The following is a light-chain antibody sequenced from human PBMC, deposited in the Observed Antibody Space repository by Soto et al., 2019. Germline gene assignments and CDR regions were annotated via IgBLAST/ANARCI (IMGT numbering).Light chain of an antibody. Sequence: QAVVTQKPSLTVSPGGTATLTCAASSGAVTSDYFANWVQQKAGQAPRALIYATSIKHSWTPARFSGSLLGGKAALTLSGAQPEDEAEYYCLLYYGGGYVFGTGTKVTVL. J-gene: IGLJ1*01. CDR3: LLYYGGGYV. CDR1: SGAVTSDYF. CDR2: ATS. V-gene: IGLV7-43*01.